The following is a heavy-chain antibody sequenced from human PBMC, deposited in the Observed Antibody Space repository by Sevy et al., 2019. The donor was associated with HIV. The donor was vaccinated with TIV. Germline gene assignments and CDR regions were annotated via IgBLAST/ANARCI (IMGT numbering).Heavy chain of an antibody. D-gene: IGHD3-22*01. CDR1: GYTLTKLS. J-gene: IGHJ4*02. Sequence: ASVKVSCKVSGYTLTKLSMHWVRQTPGKGLEWMTTFDPEDGDREDGKTIYAQKFLGRVTMTEDTSTDTAYMELSSLRSEDTAVYYCATTKDYYDSSGYPFDSWGQGTLVTVSS. CDR3: ATTKDYYDSSGYPFDS. V-gene: IGHV1-24*01. CDR2: FDPEDGDREDGKT.